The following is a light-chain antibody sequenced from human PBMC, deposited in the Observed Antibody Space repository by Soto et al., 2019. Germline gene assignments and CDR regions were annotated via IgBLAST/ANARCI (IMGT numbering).Light chain of an antibody. V-gene: IGKV3-15*01. CDR1: QSVSSN. J-gene: IGKJ1*01. CDR2: GAS. CDR3: QQYNNWTWT. Sequence: EMVITQSPATLSVSPGERATLSCRASQSVSSNLAWYQQRPGQAPRLLIYGASTRATGIPARFSGSGAGTEFTRTISSLQSEDVALYYCQQYNNWTWTFGQGTKVDIK.